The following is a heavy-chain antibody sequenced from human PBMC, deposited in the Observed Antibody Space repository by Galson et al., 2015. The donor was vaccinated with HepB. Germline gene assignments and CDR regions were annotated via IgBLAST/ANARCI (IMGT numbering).Heavy chain of an antibody. CDR2: ISSSSSYI. D-gene: IGHD5-12*01. Sequence: SLRLSCAASGFTFSSYSMNWVRQAPGKGLEWVSSISSSSSYIYYADSVKGRFTISRDNAKNSLYLQMNSLRAEDTAVYYCAISYSGYECSSCYWGQGTLVTVSS. V-gene: IGHV3-21*01. CDR1: GFTFSSYS. J-gene: IGHJ4*02. CDR3: AISYSGYECSSCY.